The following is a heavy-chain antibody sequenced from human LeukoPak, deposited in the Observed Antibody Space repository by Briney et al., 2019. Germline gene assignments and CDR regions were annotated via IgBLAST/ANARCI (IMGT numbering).Heavy chain of an antibody. CDR3: ARAEGYDYVWGSYRDYYYYGMDV. D-gene: IGHD3-16*02. Sequence: SVTVSCTASGGTFSSYAISWVRQAPGQGLEWMGGIIPIFGTANYAQKFQGRVTITADESTSTAYMELSSLRSEDTAVYYCARAEGYDYVWGSYRDYYYYGMDVWGQGTTVTVSS. CDR1: GGTFSSYA. J-gene: IGHJ6*02. V-gene: IGHV1-69*13. CDR2: IIPIFGTA.